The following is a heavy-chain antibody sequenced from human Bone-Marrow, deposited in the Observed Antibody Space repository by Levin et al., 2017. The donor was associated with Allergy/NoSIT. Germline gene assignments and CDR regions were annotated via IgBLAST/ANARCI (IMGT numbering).Heavy chain of an antibody. Sequence: LRLSCTVSGGSISSGGFYWSWIRQHPGKGLEWIGYIYSSGNTYYNPSLKSRVTISVDMSKYQFSLNLTSVTAADTAVYYCARSGRTWLKLRGFDYWGQGTLVTVSS. J-gene: IGHJ4*02. CDR1: GGSISSGGFY. V-gene: IGHV4-31*03. D-gene: IGHD5-24*01. CDR3: ARSGRTWLKLRGFDY. CDR2: IYSSGNT.